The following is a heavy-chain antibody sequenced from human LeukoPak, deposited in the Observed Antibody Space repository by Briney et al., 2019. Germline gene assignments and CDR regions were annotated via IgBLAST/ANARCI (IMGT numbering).Heavy chain of an antibody. CDR3: ARVSGRWQRKLDY. CDR1: GGSFSGYY. V-gene: IGHV4-34*01. CDR2: INHSGST. D-gene: IGHD4-23*01. J-gene: IGHJ4*02. Sequence: TSETLPLTCAVYGGSFSGYYWSWIRQPPGKGLEWIGEINHSGSTNYNPSLKSRVTISVDTSKNQFSLKLSSVTAADTAVYYCARVSGRWQRKLDYWAREPWSPSPQ.